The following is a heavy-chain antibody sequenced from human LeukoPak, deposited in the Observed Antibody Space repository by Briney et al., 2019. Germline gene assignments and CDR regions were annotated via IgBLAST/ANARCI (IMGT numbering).Heavy chain of an antibody. J-gene: IGHJ4*02. CDR1: GFTFSKNC. Sequence: PGGSLRLSCAASGFTFSKNCMNWVRQAPGKGLNWVAFIRYDGNNKYYADSVKGRFTISRDNSKNMLYLEMNSLSTEDTAVYYCAKVRYCSGVNCYPDDNWGQGTLVTVSS. CDR3: AKVRYCSGVNCYPDDN. CDR2: IRYDGNNK. V-gene: IGHV3-30*02. D-gene: IGHD2-15*01.